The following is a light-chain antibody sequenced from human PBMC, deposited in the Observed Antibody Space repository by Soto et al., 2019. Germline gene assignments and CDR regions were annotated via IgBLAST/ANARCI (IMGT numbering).Light chain of an antibody. CDR1: QSISSY. CDR2: AAS. Sequence: DIQMTQSPSSLSASVGDRVTVICRASQSISSYLNWYQQKPGKAPKLLIYAASSLQSGVPSRFSGSGSGTEFTLTISSLQPDDFATYYCQQYNSYSFGQGTKVDI. CDR3: QQYNSYS. J-gene: IGKJ1*01. V-gene: IGKV1-39*01.